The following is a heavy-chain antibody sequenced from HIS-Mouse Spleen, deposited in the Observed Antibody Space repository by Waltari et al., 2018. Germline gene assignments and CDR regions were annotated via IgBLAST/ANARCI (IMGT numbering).Heavy chain of an antibody. Sequence: EVQLVQSGAEVKKPGESRKILCKGSGDSVTSYWIGWVRQMPGKGLEWMGIIYPGDSDTRYSPSFQGQVTISADKSISTAYLQWSSLKASDTAMYYCAREIPYSSSWYDWYFDLWGRGTLVTVSS. J-gene: IGHJ2*01. V-gene: IGHV5-51*03. CDR2: IYPGDSDT. D-gene: IGHD6-13*01. CDR1: GDSVTSYW. CDR3: AREIPYSSSWYDWYFDL.